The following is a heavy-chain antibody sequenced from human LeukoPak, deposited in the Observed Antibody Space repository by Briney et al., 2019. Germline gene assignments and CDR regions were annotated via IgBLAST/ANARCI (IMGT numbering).Heavy chain of an antibody. CDR1: GGSISSYY. Sequence: SETLSLTCTVSGGSISSYYWSWIRQPPGKGLEWIGYIYYSGSTNYNPSLKSRVTISVDTSKNQFSLKLSSVTAADTAVYYCARDYRVSHPTGLCYYYGMDVWGQGTTVTVSS. J-gene: IGHJ6*02. CDR2: IYYSGST. D-gene: IGHD3-9*01. V-gene: IGHV4-59*01. CDR3: ARDYRVSHPTGLCYYYGMDV.